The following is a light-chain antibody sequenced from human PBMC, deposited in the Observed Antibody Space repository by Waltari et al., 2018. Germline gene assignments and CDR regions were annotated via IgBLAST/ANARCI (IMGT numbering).Light chain of an antibody. V-gene: IGLV3-10*01. CDR2: EDT. CDR1: ELPRQY. CDR3: YSSDSTGLRV. Sequence: SYELTQPPSVSVSPGQTARITCSGHELPRQYAYWFQQKSGQAPRLVIYEDTKRPSGIPEGFSGSSSGTVATLTSTGAQVDDEADYYCYSSDSTGLRVFGGGTTVVVL. J-gene: IGLJ1*01.